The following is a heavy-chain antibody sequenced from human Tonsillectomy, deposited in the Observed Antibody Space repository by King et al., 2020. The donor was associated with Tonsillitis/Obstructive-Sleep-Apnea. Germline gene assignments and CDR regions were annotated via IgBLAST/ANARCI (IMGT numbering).Heavy chain of an antibody. V-gene: IGHV3-53*01. CDR2: IYSGGST. CDR3: ARDKILVVPAAMGYYYYGMDV. Sequence: VQLEESGGGLIQPGGSLRLSCAASGFTVSSDYVTWVRQAPGKGLEWVSIIYSGGSTYYADSVKGRFTISRDNSKNTVYLQMHSLKAEDTAVYYCARDKILVVPAAMGYYYYGMDVWGQGTTVTVSS. D-gene: IGHD2-2*01. J-gene: IGHJ6*02. CDR1: GFTVSSDY.